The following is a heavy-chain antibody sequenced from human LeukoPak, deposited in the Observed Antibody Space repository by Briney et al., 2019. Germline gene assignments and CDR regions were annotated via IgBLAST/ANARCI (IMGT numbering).Heavy chain of an antibody. V-gene: IGHV4-59*01. D-gene: IGHD5-18*01. CDR2: IYYSGST. CDR1: GGSISSYY. J-gene: IGHJ6*03. Sequence: PSETLSLTRTVSGGSISSYYWSWIRQPPGKGLEWIGYIYYSGSTNYNPSLKSRVTISVDTSKNQFSLKPSSVTAADTAVYYCAGGGSDGYSYGSFYYMDVWGKGTTVTVSS. CDR3: AGGGSDGYSYGSFYYMDV.